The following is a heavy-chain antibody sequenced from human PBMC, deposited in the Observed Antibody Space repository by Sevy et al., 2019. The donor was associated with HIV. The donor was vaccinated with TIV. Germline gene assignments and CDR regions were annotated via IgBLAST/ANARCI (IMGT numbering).Heavy chain of an antibody. J-gene: IGHJ4*02. V-gene: IGHV3-21*01. CDR1: GFTFSSYS. Sequence: GGSLRLSCVASGFTFSSYSMHWVRQAPGKGLEWFSSVSSSSDYIYYADSVKGRFTISRDNAKNSLYLQMNSLRAEDTAVYYCAKSWGSITAAGLDYWGQGTLVTVSS. CDR3: AKSWGSITAAGLDY. D-gene: IGHD6-13*01. CDR2: VSSSSDYI.